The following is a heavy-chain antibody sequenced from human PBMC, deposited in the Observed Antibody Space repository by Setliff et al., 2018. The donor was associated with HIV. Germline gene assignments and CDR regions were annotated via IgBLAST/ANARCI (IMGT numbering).Heavy chain of an antibody. V-gene: IGHV1-69*10. CDR1: GGTFSNYA. Sequence: ASVKVSCKASGGTFSNYAFNWVRQAPGQGPEWMGGIIPILGTVDYAQRFQGRVKITADTSTSTAYIEASSLTSDDTAVYYCARDRPLACCGGDCPSGGNAFDIWGQGTMVTVSS. CDR2: IIPILGTV. CDR3: ARDRPLACCGGDCPSGGNAFDI. J-gene: IGHJ3*02. D-gene: IGHD2-21*02.